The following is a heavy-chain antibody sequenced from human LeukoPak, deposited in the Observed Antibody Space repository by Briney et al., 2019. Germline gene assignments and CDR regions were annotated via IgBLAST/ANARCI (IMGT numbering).Heavy chain of an antibody. CDR2: IYYSGST. D-gene: IGHD3-3*01. CDR3: ARGTYYDFWSGYYLFGY. J-gene: IGHJ4*02. CDR1: GGSISSSSYY. Sequence: SETLSLTCTVSGGSISSSSYYWGWIRQPPGRGLEWIGSIYYSGSTYYNPSLKSRVTISVDTSKNQFSLKLSSVTAADTAVYYCARGTYYDFWSGYYLFGYWGQGTLVTVSS. V-gene: IGHV4-39*01.